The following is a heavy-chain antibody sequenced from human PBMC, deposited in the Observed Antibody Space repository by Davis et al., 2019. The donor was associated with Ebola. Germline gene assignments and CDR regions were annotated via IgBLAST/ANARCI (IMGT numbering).Heavy chain of an antibody. V-gene: IGHV5-10-1*01. D-gene: IGHD3-22*01. J-gene: IGHJ4*02. Sequence: KVSCKASGYTFTSYCISWVRQTPGKGLEWMGRIDPSDSYTNYSPSFQGHVTIPADKSISTAYLQWSSLKASDTAMYYCASHRGYYDSSGYYKLDYWGQGTLVTVSS. CDR2: IDPSDSYT. CDR3: ASHRGYYDSSGYYKLDY. CDR1: GYTFTSYC.